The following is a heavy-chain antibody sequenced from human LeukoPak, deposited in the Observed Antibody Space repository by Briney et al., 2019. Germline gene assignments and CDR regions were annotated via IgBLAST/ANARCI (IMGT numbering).Heavy chain of an antibody. Sequence: GGSLRLSCAASGFTFSVSWMSWVRQAPGKGLEWVANIKYDGSEKYYVDSVKGRFTISRDNSKNTLYLQMNSLRAEDTAVYYCAKMPRGGELLDYWGQGTLVTVSS. D-gene: IGHD3-16*01. J-gene: IGHJ4*02. CDR2: IKYDGSEK. CDR1: GFTFSVSW. CDR3: AKMPRGGELLDY. V-gene: IGHV3-7*01.